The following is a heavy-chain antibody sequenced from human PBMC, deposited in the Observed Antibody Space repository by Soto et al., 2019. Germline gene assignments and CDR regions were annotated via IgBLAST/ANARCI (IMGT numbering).Heavy chain of an antibody. CDR3: ATRIAAAENYGMDV. CDR2: IVVGSGNT. J-gene: IGHJ6*02. CDR1: GFTFTSSA. V-gene: IGHV1-58*02. D-gene: IGHD6-13*01. Sequence: ASVKVSCKASGFTFTSSAMRWVRQARGQRLEWIGWIVVGSGNTNYAQKFQERVTMTRDTSISTAYMELSRLRSDDTAVYYCATRIAAAENYGMDVWGQGTTVTVSS.